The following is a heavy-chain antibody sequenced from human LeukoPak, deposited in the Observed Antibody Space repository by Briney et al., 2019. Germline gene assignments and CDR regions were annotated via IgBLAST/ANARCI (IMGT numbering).Heavy chain of an antibody. CDR2: ISGSGGST. CDR3: AKADRRSDLPYYFDY. CDR1: GFTFSSYG. V-gene: IGHV3-23*01. J-gene: IGHJ4*02. Sequence: PGGSLRLSCAASGFTFSSYGMHWVRQAPGKGLEWVSAISGSGGSTYYADSVKGRFTISRDNSKNTLYLQMNSLRAEDTAVYYCAKADRRSDLPYYFDYWGQGTLVTVSS.